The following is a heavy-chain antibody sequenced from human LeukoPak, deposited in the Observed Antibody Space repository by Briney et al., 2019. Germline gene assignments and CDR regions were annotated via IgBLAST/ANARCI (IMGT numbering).Heavy chain of an antibody. CDR2: IKQDGSQK. V-gene: IGHV3-7*01. J-gene: IGHJ3*02. CDR3: ARGGTYDI. Sequence: GGSLRLSCVASGYTFSMYWMTWFRQAPGKGLEWVANIKQDGSQKNYVDSVKGRFSISRDNAKKSLYLQMNSLRDEDTAVYYCARGGTYDIWGPGTRVTVSS. CDR1: GYTFSMYW.